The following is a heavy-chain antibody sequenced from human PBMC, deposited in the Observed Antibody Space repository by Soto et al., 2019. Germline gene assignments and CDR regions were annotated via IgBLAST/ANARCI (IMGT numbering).Heavy chain of an antibody. CDR3: AKSLTIDYRSAFDN. J-gene: IGHJ4*02. CDR2: ISGSGAGR. CDR1: GFTFSGYA. D-gene: IGHD4-4*01. V-gene: IGHV3-23*01. Sequence: PGGSLRLCCVTSGFTFSGYAMSWVRQLPGKGLEWVSGISGSGAGRYYTDSVKGRFTISRDNSKNTLYLQMNSLRAEDTAIYYCAKSLTIDYRSAFDNWGQGTQVTVSS.